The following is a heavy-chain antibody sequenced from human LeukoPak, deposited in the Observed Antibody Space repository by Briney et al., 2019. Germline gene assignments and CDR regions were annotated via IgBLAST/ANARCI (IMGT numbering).Heavy chain of an antibody. Sequence: SETLSLTCTVSGGSISSHYWSWIRQPPGKGLEWIGYIYYSGSTNYNPSLKSRVTISVDTSKNQFSLKPSSVTAADTAVYYCARSGRYYYYYYMDVWGKGTTVTVSS. D-gene: IGHD6-25*01. CDR3: ARSGRYYYYYYMDV. CDR1: GGSISSHY. J-gene: IGHJ6*03. V-gene: IGHV4-59*11. CDR2: IYYSGST.